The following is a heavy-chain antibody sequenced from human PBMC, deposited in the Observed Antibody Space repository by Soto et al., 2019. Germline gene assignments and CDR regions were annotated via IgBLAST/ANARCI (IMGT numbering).Heavy chain of an antibody. Sequence: ASVKVSCKVSGYTLTELSMHWVRQAPGKGLEWMGGFDPEDGETIYAQKFQGRVTMTGDTSTSTAYMELSSLRSEDTAVYYCAGSPLGYCSGGSCRGDAFDIWGQGTMVTVSS. V-gene: IGHV1-24*01. J-gene: IGHJ3*02. CDR2: FDPEDGET. CDR1: GYTLTELS. D-gene: IGHD2-15*01. CDR3: AGSPLGYCSGGSCRGDAFDI.